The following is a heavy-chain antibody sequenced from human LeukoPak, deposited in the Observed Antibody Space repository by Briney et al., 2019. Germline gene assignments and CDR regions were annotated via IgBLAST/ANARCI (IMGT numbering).Heavy chain of an antibody. Sequence: ASVKVSCKASGDTFRRYAISWVRQAPGQGIEWMGGIIPSFTTPNYAQKFQGRVTITADESTGTTYMELSSLMSEDTAVYYCARDRQGVYDDTAAFDYWGQGTLVTVSS. D-gene: IGHD3-3*01. CDR3: ARDRQGVYDDTAAFDY. CDR1: GDTFRRYA. CDR2: IIPSFTTP. V-gene: IGHV1-69*13. J-gene: IGHJ4*02.